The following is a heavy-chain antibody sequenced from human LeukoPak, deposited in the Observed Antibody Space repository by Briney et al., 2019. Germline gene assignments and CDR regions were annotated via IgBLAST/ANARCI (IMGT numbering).Heavy chain of an antibody. D-gene: IGHD3-10*01. CDR1: GGSISSYY. CDR3: AREAPSALHDAFDI. V-gene: IGHV4-59*12. CDR2: IYYSGST. Sequence: SETLSLTCTVSGGSISSYYWSWIRQPPGKGLEWIGYIYYSGSTNYNPSLKSRVTISVDTSKNQFSLKLSSMTAADTAVYYCAREAPSALHDAFDIWGQGTMVTVSS. J-gene: IGHJ3*02.